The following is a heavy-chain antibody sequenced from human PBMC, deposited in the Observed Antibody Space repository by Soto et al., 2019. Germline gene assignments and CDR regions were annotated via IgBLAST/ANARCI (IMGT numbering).Heavy chain of an antibody. CDR2: INAGNGNT. CDR1: TSYA. CDR3: ARSGLPSSSRLAAASYYLDY. J-gene: IGHJ4*02. D-gene: IGHD6-13*01. V-gene: IGHV1-3*01. Sequence: TSYARRSLHHDNKQRLEWMGWINAGNGNTKYSQKFQGRVTITRDTSASTAYMELSSLRSEDTAVYYCARSGLPSSSRLAAASYYLDYWGQATLLTVSS.